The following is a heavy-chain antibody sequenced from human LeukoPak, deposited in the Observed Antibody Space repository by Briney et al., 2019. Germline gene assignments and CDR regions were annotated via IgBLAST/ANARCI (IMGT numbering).Heavy chain of an antibody. V-gene: IGHV4-34*01. D-gene: IGHD2-2*01. J-gene: IGHJ6*02. CDR2: INHSGST. CDR3: ARGSVIVPADLYYYGMDV. Sequence: WXXXRPPPGXXXXWXGEINHSGSTNYNPSLKSRVTISVDTSKNQFSLKLSSVTAADTAVYYCARGSVIVPADLYYYGMDVWGQGTTVTVSS.